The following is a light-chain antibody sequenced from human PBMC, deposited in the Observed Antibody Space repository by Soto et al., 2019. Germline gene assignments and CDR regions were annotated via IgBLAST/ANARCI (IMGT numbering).Light chain of an antibody. V-gene: IGKV3-20*01. J-gene: IGKJ5*01. CDR2: GVS. CDR1: QSVSSY. Sequence: VLTQSPANLSLSPGERAPLSCRASQSVSSYLAWYQQKPGQAPRLLIYGVSSRASGIPDRFFGSGSGTDFTLTINRLEPEDFAVYYCQQYANSPITFGQGTRLEIK. CDR3: QQYANSPIT.